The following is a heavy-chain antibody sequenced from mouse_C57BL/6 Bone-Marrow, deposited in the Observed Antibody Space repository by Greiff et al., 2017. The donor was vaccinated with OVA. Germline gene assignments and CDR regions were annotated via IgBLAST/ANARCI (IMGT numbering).Heavy chain of an antibody. D-gene: IGHD2-1*01. CDR1: GFTFSSYA. Sequence: EVMLVESGEGLVKPGGSLKLSCAASGFTFSSYAMSWIRQTPEKKLEWVAYISSGGDYIYYADTVKGRFTISRDNARNTLFLQMSSLKSENTTMYYCTRLLDAMDYWGQGTSVTVSS. CDR3: TRLLDAMDY. V-gene: IGHV5-9-1*02. CDR2: ISSGGDYI. J-gene: IGHJ4*01.